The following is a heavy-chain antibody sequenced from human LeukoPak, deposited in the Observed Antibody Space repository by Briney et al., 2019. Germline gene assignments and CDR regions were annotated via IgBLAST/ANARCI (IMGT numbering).Heavy chain of an antibody. CDR3: VSQSYSGSDNYYFHY. CDR1: GFMFSAYA. D-gene: IGHD1-26*01. J-gene: IGHJ4*02. CDR2: ISGSGERT. V-gene: IGHV3-23*01. Sequence: GGSLRLSCVTSGFMFSAYAMSWVRQAPGKGLEWVSIISGSGERTYYTDSVKGRFTVSRDNSKNTLYLQMKRLRAEDTAVYYCVSQSYSGSDNYYFHYWGQGTLVAVSS.